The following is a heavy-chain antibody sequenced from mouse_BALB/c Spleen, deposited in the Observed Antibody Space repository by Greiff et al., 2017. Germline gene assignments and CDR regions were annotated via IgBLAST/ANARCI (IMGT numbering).Heavy chain of an antibody. CDR1: GYTFSSYW. CDR2: ILPGSGST. V-gene: IGHV1-9*01. D-gene: IGHD1-1*01. CDR3: ARRDYGSSYVGNY. Sequence: VQLQHSGAELMQPGASVKISCKATGYTFSSYWIEWVKQRPGHGLEWIGEILPGSGSTNYNEKFKGKATFTADTSSKTAYMQLSSLTSEDSAVYYCARRDYGSSYVGNYWGQGTTLTVSS. J-gene: IGHJ2*01.